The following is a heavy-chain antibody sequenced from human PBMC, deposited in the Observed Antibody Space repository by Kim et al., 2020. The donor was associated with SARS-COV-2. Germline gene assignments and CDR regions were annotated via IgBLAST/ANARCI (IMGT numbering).Heavy chain of an antibody. Sequence: GGSLRLSCAASGFTFDDYAMHWVRQAPGKGLEWVSLISGDGGSTYYADSVKGRFTISRDNSKNSLYLQMNSLRTEDTALYYCAKDGFFSWGSSSWYYYYGMDVWVQGTTVTVSS. D-gene: IGHD6-13*01. V-gene: IGHV3-43*02. CDR1: GFTFDDYA. J-gene: IGHJ6*02. CDR2: ISGDGGST. CDR3: AKDGFFSWGSSSWYYYYGMDV.